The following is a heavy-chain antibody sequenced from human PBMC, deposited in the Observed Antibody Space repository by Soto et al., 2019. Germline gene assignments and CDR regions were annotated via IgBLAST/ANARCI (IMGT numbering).Heavy chain of an antibody. CDR1: GYTFTNSG. D-gene: IGHD3-3*01. Sequence: QVQLVQSGADVKKPGASVKVSCKASGYTFTNSGISWVRQAPGQGLECMGWISAYNGNTIYAQKLQSRLTRTTDTSTTTAYIERRSVRSDDKAVYYCSRDYSDFWSGYHVHPGIDYWGKGTLVTVSS. V-gene: IGHV1-18*01. CDR2: ISAYNGNT. J-gene: IGHJ4*02. CDR3: SRDYSDFWSGYHVHPGIDY.